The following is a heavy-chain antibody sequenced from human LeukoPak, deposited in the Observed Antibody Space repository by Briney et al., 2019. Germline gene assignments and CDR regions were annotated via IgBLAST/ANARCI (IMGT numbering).Heavy chain of an antibody. CDR1: GFTFSSYA. D-gene: IGHD3-3*01. J-gene: IGHJ5*02. Sequence: GGSLRLSCAASGFTFSSYAMSWVRQAPGKGLEWVSAISGSGGSTYYADSVKGRFTISRDNSKNTLYLQMNSLRAEDTAVYYCAKDDTSYYDFWSGSSKIHLYNWSDPWGQGTLVTVSS. CDR2: ISGSGGST. V-gene: IGHV3-23*01. CDR3: AKDDTSYYDFWSGSSKIHLYNWSDP.